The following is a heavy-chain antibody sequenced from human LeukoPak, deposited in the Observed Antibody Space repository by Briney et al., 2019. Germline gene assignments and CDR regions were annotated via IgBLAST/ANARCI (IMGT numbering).Heavy chain of an antibody. Sequence: SGRSLRLSCAASGFTFSRYVMHWVHQAPGKGLEWVAVISYDGNNKYYTDSVKGRFTISRDNSKNTPYLQMNSLRPEDTAVYYCARDNGDYGGTFDIWGQGTKVTVSS. CDR1: GFTFSRYV. V-gene: IGHV3-30-3*01. CDR2: ISYDGNNK. D-gene: IGHD4-17*01. CDR3: ARDNGDYGGTFDI. J-gene: IGHJ3*02.